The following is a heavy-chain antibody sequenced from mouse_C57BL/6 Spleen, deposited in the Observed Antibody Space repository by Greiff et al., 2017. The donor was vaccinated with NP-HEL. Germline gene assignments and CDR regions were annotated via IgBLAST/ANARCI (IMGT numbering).Heavy chain of an antibody. D-gene: IGHD4-1*01. V-gene: IGHV5-4*01. CDR2: ISDGGSYT. Sequence: DVMLVESGGGLVKPGGSLKLSCAASGFTFSSYAMSWVRQTPEKRLEWVATISDGGSYTYYPDNVKGRFTISRDNAKNNLYLQMSHLKSEDTAMYYCAREGGTDYFDYWGQGTTLTVSS. CDR3: AREGGTDYFDY. CDR1: GFTFSSYA. J-gene: IGHJ2*01.